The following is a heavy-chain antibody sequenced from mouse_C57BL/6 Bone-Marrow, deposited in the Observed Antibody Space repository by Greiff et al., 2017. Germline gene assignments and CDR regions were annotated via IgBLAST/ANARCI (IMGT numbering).Heavy chain of an antibody. CDR3: ARRGFAY. Sequence: QVQLMQSGPGLVQPSQSLSITCTVSGFSLTSSGVHWVRQSPGKGLEWLGVIWSGGSPDYNAAFISRLSISKDNSKSQVFFKMNSLQADDTAIYYCARRGFAYWGQGTLVTVSA. V-gene: IGHV2-2*01. CDR2: IWSGGSP. J-gene: IGHJ3*01. CDR1: GFSLTSSG.